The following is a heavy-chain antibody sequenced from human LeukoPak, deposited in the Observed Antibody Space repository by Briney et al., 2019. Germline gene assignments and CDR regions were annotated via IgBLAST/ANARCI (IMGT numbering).Heavy chain of an antibody. D-gene: IGHD2-2*01. Sequence: ASVKVSCKVSGYTLTELSMHWVRQAPGKGLEWMGGFDPENGETIYAQKFQGRVTMTKDTSTDTAYMELSSLRSEDTAVYYCATDPPVVPAAMTSYYYYGMDVWGQGTTVTVSS. CDR2: FDPENGET. V-gene: IGHV1-24*01. CDR1: GYTLTELS. J-gene: IGHJ6*02. CDR3: ATDPPVVPAAMTSYYYYGMDV.